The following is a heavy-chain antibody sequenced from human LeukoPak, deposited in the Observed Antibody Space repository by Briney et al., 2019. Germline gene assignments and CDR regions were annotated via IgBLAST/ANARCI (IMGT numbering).Heavy chain of an antibody. J-gene: IGHJ4*02. CDR2: IRYDGSNK. D-gene: IGHD2-2*01. Sequence: PGGSLRLSCAASGFTFSSYGMHWVRQAPGKGLEWVAFIRYDGSNKYYADSVKGRFTISRDNSKNTLYLQMNSLRAEDTALYCCARYHCSSISCYSEVSFDSWGQGTLVTVSS. CDR3: ARYHCSSISCYSEVSFDS. CDR1: GFTFSSYG. V-gene: IGHV3-30*02.